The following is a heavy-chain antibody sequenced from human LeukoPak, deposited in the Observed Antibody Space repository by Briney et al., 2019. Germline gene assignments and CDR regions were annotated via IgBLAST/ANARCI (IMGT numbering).Heavy chain of an antibody. D-gene: IGHD3-22*01. V-gene: IGHV3-33*01. J-gene: IGHJ4*02. Sequence: GGSLRLSCAASEFSFSSYGMHWVRQAPGKGLQRVASLWYDGTNKYHADSVKGGFTISRDNSQSTLYLEMNSLRAEDTAVYYCARARNNYDSSGYSALDYWGQGTLVTVSS. CDR3: ARARNNYDSSGYSALDY. CDR2: LWYDGTNK. CDR1: EFSFSSYG.